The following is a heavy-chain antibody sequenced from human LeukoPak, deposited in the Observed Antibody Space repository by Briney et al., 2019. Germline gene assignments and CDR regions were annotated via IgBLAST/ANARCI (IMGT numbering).Heavy chain of an antibody. CDR2: LYSGGST. D-gene: IGHD3-10*01. Sequence: GGSLTLSCEGSGFSVSTNYMNWVRQAPGKGLEWVSILYSGGSTYYADSVKGRFTVSRDGSKNTLYLHMNSLRAEDTAVYYCARVGDHYHWYLDVWGRGTLVTASS. CDR3: ARVGDHYHWYLDV. CDR1: GFSVSTNY. V-gene: IGHV3-53*01. J-gene: IGHJ2*01.